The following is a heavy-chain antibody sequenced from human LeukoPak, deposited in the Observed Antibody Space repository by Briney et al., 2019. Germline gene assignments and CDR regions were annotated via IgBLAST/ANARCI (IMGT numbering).Heavy chain of an antibody. CDR1: GFTVSSNY. Sequence: GGSLRLSCAAPGFTVSSNYMSWVRQAPGKGLEWVSVIYSGGSTYYADSVKGRFTISRDNSKNTLYLQMNSLRAEDTAVYYCARDTRPDYYGSGSYNWGQGTLVTVSS. CDR2: IYSGGST. CDR3: ARDTRPDYYGSGSYN. D-gene: IGHD3-10*01. V-gene: IGHV3-66*01. J-gene: IGHJ4*02.